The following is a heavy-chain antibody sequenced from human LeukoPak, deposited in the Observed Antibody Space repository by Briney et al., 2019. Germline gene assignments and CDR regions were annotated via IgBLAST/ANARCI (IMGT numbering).Heavy chain of an antibody. D-gene: IGHD5-18*01. V-gene: IGHV6-1*01. Sequence: SQTLSLTCAISGDSVSSNNAAWNWIRQSPSRGLEWLGRTYCRSKWYYDYAVSVKSRITINPDTSKNQFSLKLSSVTAADTAVYYCARARKYSYGYVPGVYYFDYWGQGTLVTVSS. J-gene: IGHJ4*02. CDR3: ARARKYSYGYVPGVYYFDY. CDR1: GDSVSSNNAA. CDR2: TYCRSKWYY.